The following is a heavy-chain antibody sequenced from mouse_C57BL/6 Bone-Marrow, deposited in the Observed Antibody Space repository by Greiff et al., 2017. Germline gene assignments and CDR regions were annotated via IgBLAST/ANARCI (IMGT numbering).Heavy chain of an antibody. D-gene: IGHD2-3*01. J-gene: IGHJ4*01. V-gene: IGHV3-6*01. CDR1: GYSITSGYY. CDR2: ISYDGSN. CDR3: ARVGYDD. Sequence: VQLQQSGPGLVKPSQSLSLTCSVTGYSITSGYYWNWIRQFPGNKLEWMGYISYDGSNNYNPSLKNRISITRDTSKNQFFLKLNSVTTEDTATYYCARVGYDDWGQGTSVTVSS.